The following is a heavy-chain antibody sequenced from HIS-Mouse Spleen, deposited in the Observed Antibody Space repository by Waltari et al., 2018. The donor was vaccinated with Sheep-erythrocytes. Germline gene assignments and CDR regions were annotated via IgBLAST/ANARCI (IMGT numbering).Heavy chain of an antibody. CDR3: ARVASGATFDY. D-gene: IGHD1-26*01. V-gene: IGHV3-21*01. CDR1: GFTFSSYS. Sequence: EVQLVESGGGLVKPGGSLRLSCAASGFTFSSYSMNWVRQAPGKGLEWVSSISSSSSYIYCADSGKGRFTLSRENAKNSLYLQRNSLRAEDTAVYYCARVASGATFDYWGQGTLVTVSS. J-gene: IGHJ4*02. CDR2: ISSSSSYI.